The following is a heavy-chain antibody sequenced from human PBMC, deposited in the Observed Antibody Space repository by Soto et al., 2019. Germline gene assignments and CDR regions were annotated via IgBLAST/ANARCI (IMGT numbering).Heavy chain of an antibody. CDR2: ISSSGSTI. D-gene: IGHD1-1*01. CDR1: GFTFSSYE. V-gene: IGHV3-48*03. Sequence: GGSLRLSCAASGFTFSSYEMNWVRQAPGKGLEWVSYISSSGSTIYYADSVKGRFTISRDNAKNSMYLQMNSLRAEDTAVYYCAKPQKLVHYYCDYWGQGTLVTVSS. CDR3: AKPQKLVHYYCDY. J-gene: IGHJ4*02.